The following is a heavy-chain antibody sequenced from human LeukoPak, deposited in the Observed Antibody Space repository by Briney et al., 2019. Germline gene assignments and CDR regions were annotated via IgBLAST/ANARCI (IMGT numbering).Heavy chain of an antibody. Sequence: SETLSLTCTVSGGSISSYYWSWIRQPPGKGLEWIGYIYSSGGTNYNPSLKSRVTMSVDTSKNQFSLKLNSVTAADTAVYYCARSRDSSGYRNNWFDPWGQGTLVTVSS. J-gene: IGHJ5*02. D-gene: IGHD3-22*01. CDR3: ARSRDSSGYRNNWFDP. CDR1: GGSISSYY. V-gene: IGHV4-59*01. CDR2: IYSSGGT.